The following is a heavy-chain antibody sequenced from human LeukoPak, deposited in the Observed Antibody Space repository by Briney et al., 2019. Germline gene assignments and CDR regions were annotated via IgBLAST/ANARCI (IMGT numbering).Heavy chain of an antibody. J-gene: IGHJ6*03. CDR2: IYTRGST. Sequence: TSETLSLTYTVSGGSISSGSYYWSWIRQPAGKGLEWIGRIYTRGSTNYNPSLKSRVTISVGTSKNQFSLKLSSVTAADTAVYYCARVASGSYYNYYYYYMDVWGKGTTVTVSS. V-gene: IGHV4-61*02. D-gene: IGHD1-26*01. CDR1: GGSISSGSYY. CDR3: ARVASGSYYNYYYYYMDV.